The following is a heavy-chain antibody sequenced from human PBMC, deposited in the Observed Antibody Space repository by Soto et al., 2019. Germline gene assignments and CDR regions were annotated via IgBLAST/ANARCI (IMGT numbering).Heavy chain of an antibody. Sequence: GGSLRLSCAASGFTFSSYGMHWVRQAPGKGLEWVAVISYDGSNKYYADSVKGRFTISRDNSKNTLYLQMNSLRAEDTAVYYCAKDGTRRPGSSPPGDYWGQGTLVTVSS. CDR3: AKDGTRRPGSSPPGDY. V-gene: IGHV3-30*18. CDR2: ISYDGSNK. CDR1: GFTFSSYG. J-gene: IGHJ4*02. D-gene: IGHD2-2*01.